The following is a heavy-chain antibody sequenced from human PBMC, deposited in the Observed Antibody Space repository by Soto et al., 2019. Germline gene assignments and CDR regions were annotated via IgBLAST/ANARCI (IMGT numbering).Heavy chain of an antibody. CDR1: GGTFSTSS. Sequence: SVKVSCKASGGTFSTSSFVWVRQGPGQGLEWMGGIIPIFTRTNFAQKFQGRVTFSADESTRTTYMELRSLTSEDPAIYYCARDVVRSTAGDSWGQGTLVTVSS. V-gene: IGHV1-69*13. D-gene: IGHD2-15*01. J-gene: IGHJ4*02. CDR2: IIPIFTRT. CDR3: ARDVVRSTAGDS.